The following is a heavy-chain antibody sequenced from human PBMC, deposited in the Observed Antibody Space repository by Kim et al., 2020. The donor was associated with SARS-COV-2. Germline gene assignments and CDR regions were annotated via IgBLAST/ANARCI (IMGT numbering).Heavy chain of an antibody. CDR1: GFTFSSNA. D-gene: IGHD5-18*01. J-gene: IGHJ6*01. CDR3: AKHVKGYFYYGMDV. CDR2: IGGSGGNI. Sequence: GGSLRLSCAASGFTFSSNAMTWVRQAPGKGLEWVSCIGGSGGNIYYADSVKGRFTISRDNSRNTVFLQMNSLRAEETAVCYCAKHVKGYFYYGMDVWGRG. V-gene: IGHV3-23*01.